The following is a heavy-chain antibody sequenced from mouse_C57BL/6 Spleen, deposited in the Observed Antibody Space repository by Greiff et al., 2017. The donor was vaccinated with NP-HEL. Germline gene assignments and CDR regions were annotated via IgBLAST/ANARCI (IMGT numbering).Heavy chain of an antibody. Sequence: QVQLKESGAELARPGASVKLSCKASGYTFTSYGISWVKQRTGQGLEWIGEIYPRSGNTYYNEKFKGKATLTADKSSSTAYMELRSLTSEDSAVYFCARDGSSPLFDYWGQGTTLTVSS. V-gene: IGHV1-81*01. J-gene: IGHJ2*01. D-gene: IGHD1-1*01. CDR2: IYPRSGNT. CDR1: GYTFTSYG. CDR3: ARDGSSPLFDY.